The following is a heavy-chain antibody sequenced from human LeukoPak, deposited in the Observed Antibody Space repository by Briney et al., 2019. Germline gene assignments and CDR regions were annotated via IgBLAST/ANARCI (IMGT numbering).Heavy chain of an antibody. CDR3: TTGPEPAAMVFDF. CDR1: GFTFTNTW. D-gene: IGHD2-2*01. CDR2: LKSNRDGGTT. V-gene: IGHV3-15*01. Sequence: PGGSLRLSCVASGFTFTNTWMSWVRQAPGKGLEWVGRLKSNRDGGTTDYAAPVEGRFSISRDDSRNTLFLQMDSLKTDDTAVYLCTTGPEPAAMVFDFWGQGTLVTVSS. J-gene: IGHJ4*02.